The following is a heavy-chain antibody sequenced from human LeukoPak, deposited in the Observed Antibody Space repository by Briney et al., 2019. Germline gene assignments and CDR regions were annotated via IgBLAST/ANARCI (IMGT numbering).Heavy chain of an antibody. CDR3: AKAFDTWSALDY. Sequence: PSETLSLTCTVSGDSITGYYCTWVRQPPGKGLEWIGYVYHTGTSNYNPSVRSRITMSVDTSKNQYSMKLTSVTAADTAVYCCAKAFDTWSALDYWGLGTLVTVSS. CDR1: GDSITGYY. V-gene: IGHV4-59*01. J-gene: IGHJ4*02. CDR2: VYHTGTS. D-gene: IGHD3-16*01.